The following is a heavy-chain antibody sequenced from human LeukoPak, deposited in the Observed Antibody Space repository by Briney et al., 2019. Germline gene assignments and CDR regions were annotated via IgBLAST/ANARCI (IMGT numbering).Heavy chain of an antibody. Sequence: GGSLRLSCAASGFTFSNYAMSWVRQAPGKGLEWVTAISDNGGSTYYADSVKGRFTISRDNSKNTLYLQMNSLRGDDTAVYHCAKAPSPGYCSSTSCYYDYWGQGTLDTVSS. CDR3: AKAPSPGYCSSTSCYYDY. J-gene: IGHJ4*02. D-gene: IGHD2-2*01. V-gene: IGHV3-23*01. CDR2: ISDNGGST. CDR1: GFTFSNYA.